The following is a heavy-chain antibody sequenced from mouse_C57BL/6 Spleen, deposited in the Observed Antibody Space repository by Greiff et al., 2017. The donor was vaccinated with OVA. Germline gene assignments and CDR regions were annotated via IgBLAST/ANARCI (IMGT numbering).Heavy chain of an antibody. CDR1: GYTFTSYW. D-gene: IGHD2-3*01. Sequence: QVQLQQPGAELVRPGSSVKLSCKASGYTFTSYWMHWVKQRPIQGLEWIGNIDPSDSETHYNQKFKDKATLTVDKSSSTAYMQLSSLTSEDSAVYYCARSEGYYPYFDYWGQGTTLTVSS. CDR3: ARSEGYYPYFDY. J-gene: IGHJ2*01. V-gene: IGHV1-52*01. CDR2: IDPSDSET.